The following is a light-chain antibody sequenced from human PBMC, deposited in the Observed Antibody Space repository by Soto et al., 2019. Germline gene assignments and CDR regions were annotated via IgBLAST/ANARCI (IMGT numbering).Light chain of an antibody. Sequence: DIQMTQSPSSLSASVGDRVTITCRASQGISNYLAWYQQKPGKVPKLLIYAASTLQSGVPSRFSGSGSGTEFTLTISSLQPEDVATDYCQKYNSAPHTVGQGTKLEIK. J-gene: IGKJ2*01. V-gene: IGKV1-27*01. CDR2: AAS. CDR3: QKYNSAPHT. CDR1: QGISNY.